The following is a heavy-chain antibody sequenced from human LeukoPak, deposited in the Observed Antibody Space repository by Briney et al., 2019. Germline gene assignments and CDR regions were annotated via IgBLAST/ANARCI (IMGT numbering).Heavy chain of an antibody. CDR3: AKDGSIAAQTYYGMDV. J-gene: IGHJ6*02. Sequence: PGGSLRLSCAASGFTFDDYAMHWVRQAPGKGLEWVSGISWNSGSIGYADTVKGRFTISRDNAKNSLYLQMNSLRAEDTALYYCAKDGSIAAQTYYGMDVWGQGTTVTVSS. CDR1: GFTFDDYA. CDR2: ISWNSGSI. V-gene: IGHV3-9*01. D-gene: IGHD6-6*01.